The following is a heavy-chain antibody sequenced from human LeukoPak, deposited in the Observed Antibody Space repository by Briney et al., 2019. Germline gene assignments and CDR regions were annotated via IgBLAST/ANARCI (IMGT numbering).Heavy chain of an antibody. J-gene: IGHJ4*02. CDR2: INHSGST. V-gene: IGHV4-34*01. Sequence: PSETLSLTCAVYGGSFSGYYWSWIRQPPGKGLEWIGEINHSGSTNYNPSLKSRVTISVDTSKNQFSLKLSSVTAADTAVYYCARGLRITIFGVVITKGYFDYWGQGTLATVSS. D-gene: IGHD3-3*01. CDR3: ARGLRITIFGVVITKGYFDY. CDR1: GGSFSGYY.